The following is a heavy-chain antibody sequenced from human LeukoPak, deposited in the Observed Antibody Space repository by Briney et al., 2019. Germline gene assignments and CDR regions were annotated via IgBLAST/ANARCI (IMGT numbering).Heavy chain of an antibody. CDR1: GYRLNELS. J-gene: IGHJ4*02. CDR2: FDAEEGKT. D-gene: IGHD5-12*01. CDR3: ATNTYNGYAIDS. V-gene: IGHV1-24*01. Sequence: EASVKVSCKVSGYRLNELSIHWVRQGPGKGLEWMGGFDAEEGKTIYAQKLQGRVSMTEDTSADTAFMELRSLRSEDTAVYYCATNTYNGYAIDSWGQGTLITVSS.